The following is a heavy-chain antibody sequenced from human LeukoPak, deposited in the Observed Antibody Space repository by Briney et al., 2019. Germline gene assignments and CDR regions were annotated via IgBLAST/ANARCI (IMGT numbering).Heavy chain of an antibody. CDR2: INPSGGST. D-gene: IGHD2-2*01. V-gene: IGHV1-46*01. CDR1: GYTFTSYY. J-gene: IGHJ6*02. CDR3: ARVGDGVVPAAEWGYYYYGMDV. Sequence: ASVKASCKASGYTFTSYYMHWVRQAPGQGLEWMGIINPSGGSTSYAQKFQGRVTMTRDTSTSTVYMELSSLRSEDTAVYYCARVGDGVVPAAEWGYYYYGMDVWGQGTTVTVSS.